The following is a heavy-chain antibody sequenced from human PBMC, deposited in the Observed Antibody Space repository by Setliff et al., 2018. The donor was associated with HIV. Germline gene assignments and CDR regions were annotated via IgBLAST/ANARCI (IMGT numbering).Heavy chain of an antibody. Sequence: ASVKVSCKASGYTFTNYDINWVRQAAGQGLEWMGWMNPNSRNTGYAQKFQGRFTMTRNTSISTAYMELSSLRSDDTAVYYCARIPARAAAAYCSSTNCQGGFDQWGQGTPVTVSS. CDR1: GYTFTNYD. D-gene: IGHD2-2*01. CDR3: ARIPARAAAAYCSSTNCQGGFDQ. CDR2: MNPNSRNT. V-gene: IGHV1-8*02. J-gene: IGHJ4*02.